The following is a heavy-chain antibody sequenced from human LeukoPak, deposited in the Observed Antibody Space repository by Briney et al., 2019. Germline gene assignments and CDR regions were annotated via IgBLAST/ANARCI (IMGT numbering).Heavy chain of an antibody. V-gene: IGHV3-21*01. CDR1: GFTFSSYS. D-gene: IGHD5-12*01. CDR2: ISSSSSYI. J-gene: IGHJ4*02. CDR3: ARGGYSGYDILDY. Sequence: PGGSLRLSCAASGFTFSSYSMNWVRQAPGKGLEWVSSISSSSSYIYYADSVKGRFTISRDNAKNSLYLQVNSLRAEDTAVYYCARGGYSGYDILDYWGQGTLVTVSS.